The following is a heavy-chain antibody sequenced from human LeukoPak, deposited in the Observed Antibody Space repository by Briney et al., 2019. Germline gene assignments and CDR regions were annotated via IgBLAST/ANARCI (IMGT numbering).Heavy chain of an antibody. J-gene: IGHJ6*03. V-gene: IGHV4-4*07. CDR3: ARARSGWSFGGGYYYYYMDV. Sequence: PSETLSLTCTVSGGSISIYYWSWIRQPAGKGLEWIGRIYTSGSTNYNPSLKSRVTISVDKSKNQFSLKLSSVTTAGTAVYYCARARSGWSFGGGYYYYYMDVWGKGTTVTVSS. CDR2: IYTSGST. D-gene: IGHD6-19*01. CDR1: GGSISIYY.